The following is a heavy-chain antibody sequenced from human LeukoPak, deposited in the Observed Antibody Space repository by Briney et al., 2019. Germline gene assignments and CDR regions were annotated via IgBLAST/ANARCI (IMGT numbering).Heavy chain of an antibody. J-gene: IGHJ4*02. Sequence: PGGSLRLSCAASGFSFSGSTMHWVRQASGKGLEWLGQIRSKPNNYATAYGASVKGRFTFSRDDSNNTAYLQMNSLKTEDTAVYYCTRVNYDILTGYYLFDYWGQGTLVTVSS. V-gene: IGHV3-73*01. CDR1: GFSFSGST. D-gene: IGHD3-9*01. CDR3: TRVNYDILTGYYLFDY. CDR2: IRSKPNNYAT.